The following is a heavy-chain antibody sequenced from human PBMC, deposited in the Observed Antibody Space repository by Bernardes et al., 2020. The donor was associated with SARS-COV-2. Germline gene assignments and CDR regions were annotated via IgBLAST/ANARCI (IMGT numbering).Heavy chain of an antibody. CDR2: ISGMTSYT. CDR3: ARATSRFTAYRDFDY. Sequence: AESLTLSCTASGFIFNYSYMSWDRHAPGNGLEWVSYISGMTSYTNYAGSVKGRFTISRDNSRNSLYLQMTNLRADDTATYFCARATSRFTAYRDFDYWGQLTLGIGCS. J-gene: IGHJ4*02. V-gene: IGHV3-11*05. D-gene: IGHD3-16*02. CDR1: GFIFNYSY.